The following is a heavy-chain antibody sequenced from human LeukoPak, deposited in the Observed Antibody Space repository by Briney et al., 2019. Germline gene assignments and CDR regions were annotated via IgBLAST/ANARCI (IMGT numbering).Heavy chain of an antibody. CDR1: GGSISSGGYY. V-gene: IGHV4-31*03. Sequence: SGTLSLTCTVSGGSISSGGYYWSWIRQHPGKGLEWIGYIYYSGSTYYNPSLKSRVTISVDTSKNQFSLKLSSVTAADTAVYYCARGEGEYDFWSGYYNWFDPWGQGTLVTVSS. CDR3: ARGEGEYDFWSGYYNWFDP. D-gene: IGHD3-3*01. J-gene: IGHJ5*02. CDR2: IYYSGST.